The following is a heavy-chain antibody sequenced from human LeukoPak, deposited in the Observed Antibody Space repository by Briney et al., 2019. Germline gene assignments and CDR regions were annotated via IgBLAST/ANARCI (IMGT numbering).Heavy chain of an antibody. J-gene: IGHJ6*03. CDR2: INPNSGGT. V-gene: IGHV1-2*02. CDR3: ARESALRLGELSRDRYYYYMDV. D-gene: IGHD3-16*02. CDR1: GYTFAGYY. Sequence: ASVKVSCKASGYTFAGYYMHWVRQAPGQGLEWMGWINPNSGGTNYAQKFQGRVTMTRDTSISTAYMELSRLRSDDTAVYYCARESALRLGELSRDRYYYYMDVWGKGTTVTVSS.